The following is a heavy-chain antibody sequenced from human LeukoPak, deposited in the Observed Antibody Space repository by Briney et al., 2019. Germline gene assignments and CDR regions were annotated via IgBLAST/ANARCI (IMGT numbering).Heavy chain of an antibody. V-gene: IGHV3-23*01. D-gene: IGHD6-13*01. Sequence: PGGSLRLSCAASGFTFSSCAMTWVRQAPGKGLEWVSSISGSGASTYYADPVKGRLTISRDNSKNTLYLQMNSLRAEDTALYYCAKDLGLGSSWYLGDYWGQGALVTVSS. CDR2: ISGSGAST. CDR1: GFTFSSCA. J-gene: IGHJ4*02. CDR3: AKDLGLGSSWYLGDY.